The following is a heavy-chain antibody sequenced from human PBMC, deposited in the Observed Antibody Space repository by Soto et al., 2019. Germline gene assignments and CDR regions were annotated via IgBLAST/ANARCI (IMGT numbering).Heavy chain of an antibody. CDR2: ISAYNGKR. Sequence: QGQLLQSGDEVKKPGASVGVSCRASGYDFTSYGISWVRQAPGQGLEWVSWISAYNGKRDTAQKFQGRVTMTLDTSTDTAHMELGDLTSADTAVYYCARGRIVASIHDAFEIWGQGTMVAVSS. J-gene: IGHJ3*02. CDR3: ARGRIVASIHDAFEI. V-gene: IGHV1-18*01. CDR1: GYDFTSYG. D-gene: IGHD2-21*01.